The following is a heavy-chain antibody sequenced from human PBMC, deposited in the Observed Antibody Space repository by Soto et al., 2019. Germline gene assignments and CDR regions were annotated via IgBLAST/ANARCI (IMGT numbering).Heavy chain of an antibody. D-gene: IGHD3-3*01. CDR1: GGTFSSYA. V-gene: IGHV1-69*13. J-gene: IGHJ6*02. CDR3: SCYTYYDFWSGYPQPYYYYYYGMDV. Sequence: GASVKVSCKASGGTFSSYAISWVRQAPGQGLEWMGGIIPIFGTANYAQKFQGRVTITADESTSTAYMEMSSLRSEDTAAYYCSCYTYYDFWSGYPQPYYYYYYGMDVWGQGTTVTVSS. CDR2: IIPIFGTA.